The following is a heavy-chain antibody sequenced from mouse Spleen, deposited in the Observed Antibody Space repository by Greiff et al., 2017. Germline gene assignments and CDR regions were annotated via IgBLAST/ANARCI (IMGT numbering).Heavy chain of an antibody. CDR1: GYTFTSYW. J-gene: IGHJ4*01. D-gene: IGHD2-14*01. V-gene: IGHV1-69*01. CDR2: IDPSDSYT. Sequence: QVQLKQSGAELVMPGASVKLSCKASGYTFTSYWMHWVKQRPGQGLEWIGEIDPSDSYTNYNQKFKGKATLTVDKSSSTAYMQLSSLTSEDSAVYYCARVSRYRYEGGMDYWGQGTSVTVSS. CDR3: ARVSRYRYEGGMDY.